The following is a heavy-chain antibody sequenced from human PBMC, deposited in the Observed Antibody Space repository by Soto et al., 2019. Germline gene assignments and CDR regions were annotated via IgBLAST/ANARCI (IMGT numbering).Heavy chain of an antibody. CDR3: AKDGYCSSTSCYFELSHPNWFDP. V-gene: IGHV3-23*01. CDR1: GFTFSSYA. D-gene: IGHD2-2*03. Sequence: PGGSLRLSCAASGFTFSSYAMSWVRQAPGKGLEWVSAISGSGGSTYYADSVKGRFTISRDNSKNTLYLQMNSLRAEDTAVYYCAKDGYCSSTSCYFELSHPNWFDPWGQGTLVTVSS. J-gene: IGHJ5*02. CDR2: ISGSGGST.